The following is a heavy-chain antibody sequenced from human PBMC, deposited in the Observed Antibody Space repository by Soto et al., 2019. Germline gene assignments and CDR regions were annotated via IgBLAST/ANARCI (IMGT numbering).Heavy chain of an antibody. CDR1: GFTFSSYG. J-gene: IGHJ4*02. Sequence: GGSLRLSCVASGFTFSSYGMHWVRQAPGKGLEWVAIISYDGSNTYYADSVKGRFTISRDNSKNTLYLQMNSLRAEDTSVYYCAKEGGLSGSYYISSSYYFDYWGQGTLVTAPQ. CDR2: ISYDGSNT. D-gene: IGHD1-26*01. V-gene: IGHV3-30*18. CDR3: AKEGGLSGSYYISSSYYFDY.